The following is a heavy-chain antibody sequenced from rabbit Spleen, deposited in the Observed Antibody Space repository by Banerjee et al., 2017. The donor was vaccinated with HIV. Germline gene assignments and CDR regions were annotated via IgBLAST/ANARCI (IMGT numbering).Heavy chain of an antibody. Sequence: QQLVESGGGLVKPGASLTLTCTASGFSFSSSYYMCWVRQAPGKGLEWIACVYGAGVGSTFYASWAKGRFTISKVSSTTVSLQMTSLTAADTATYFCARAYWDVNYGINLWGQGTLVTVS. CDR3: ARAYWDVNYGINL. V-gene: IGHV1S40*01. CDR1: GFSFSSSYY. D-gene: IGHD4-2*01. CDR2: VYGAGVGST. J-gene: IGHJ3*01.